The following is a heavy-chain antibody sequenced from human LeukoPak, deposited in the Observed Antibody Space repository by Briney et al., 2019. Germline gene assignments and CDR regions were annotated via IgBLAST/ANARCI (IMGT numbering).Heavy chain of an antibody. Sequence: TLSLTCTVSGGSISSGGYYWSWIRQPPGKGLEWLALIYWDDEKRCSPSLKSRLTITKDTSKDQVVLTMTNMDPVDTATYYCARAYGGNSEPFDYWGQGTLVTVSS. CDR1: GGSISSGGYY. CDR3: ARAYGGNSEPFDY. D-gene: IGHD4-23*01. J-gene: IGHJ4*02. CDR2: IYWDDEK. V-gene: IGHV2-5*08.